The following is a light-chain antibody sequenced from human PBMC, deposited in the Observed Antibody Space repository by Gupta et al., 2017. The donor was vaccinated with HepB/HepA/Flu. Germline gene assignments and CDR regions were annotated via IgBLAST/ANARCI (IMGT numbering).Light chain of an antibody. J-gene: IGLJ3*02. CDR3: SSYTSSSTPV. Sequence: QSALTQPASVSGSPGQSITISCTGTSSDVGGYNYVSWYQQHPGKAHKLMIYDVSNRPAGVSNRFSGSKAGNTASLTISGRQAEDEADYYCSSYTSSSTPVFGGGTKLTVL. CDR1: SSDVGGYNY. V-gene: IGLV2-14*03. CDR2: DVS.